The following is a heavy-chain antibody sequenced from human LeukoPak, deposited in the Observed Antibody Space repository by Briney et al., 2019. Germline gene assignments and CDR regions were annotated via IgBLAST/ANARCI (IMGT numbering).Heavy chain of an antibody. J-gene: IGHJ4*02. Sequence: SETLSLTCTVSGGSISSYYWSWLRQPPGKGLEWIGYIYYSWSNNYNPSLKRRVTISVDTSKTQFSLKLRSVTAADTAVYYCARGVGPLFGYWGQGTLVTVSS. CDR1: GGSISSYY. D-gene: IGHD3-3*01. CDR2: IYYSWSN. CDR3: ARGVGPLFGY. V-gene: IGHV4-59*01.